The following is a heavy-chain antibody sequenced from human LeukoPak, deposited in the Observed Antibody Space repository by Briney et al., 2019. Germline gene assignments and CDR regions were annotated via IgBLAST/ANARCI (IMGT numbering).Heavy chain of an antibody. Sequence: SETLSLTCTVSGGSISSSSYYWGWIRQPPGKGLEWIGSIYYSGSTYYDPSLKSRVTISVDTSKNQFSLKLSSVTAADTAVYYCARDSIYGDSDRWGQGTLVTVSS. D-gene: IGHD4-17*01. CDR2: IYYSGST. CDR3: ARDSIYGDSDR. J-gene: IGHJ5*02. V-gene: IGHV4-39*07. CDR1: GGSISSSSYY.